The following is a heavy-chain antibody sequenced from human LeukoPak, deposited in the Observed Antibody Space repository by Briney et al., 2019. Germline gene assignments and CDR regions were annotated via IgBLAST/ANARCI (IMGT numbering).Heavy chain of an antibody. J-gene: IGHJ5*02. CDR3: ARGRGYSQSNWVDP. D-gene: IGHD5-18*01. CDR2: ISGSGDNT. CDR1: GFTFSAYG. Sequence: PGGSLRLSCAASGFTFSAYGMSWVRQAPGKGLEWVSAISGSGDNTHYSDSVKGRFTISRDNSKNTLYLQMNSLRAEDTAVYYCARGRGYSQSNWVDPWGQGTMVTVSA. V-gene: IGHV3-23*01.